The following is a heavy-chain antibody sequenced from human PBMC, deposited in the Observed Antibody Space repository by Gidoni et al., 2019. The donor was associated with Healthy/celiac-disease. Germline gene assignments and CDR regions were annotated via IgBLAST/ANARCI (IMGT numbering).Heavy chain of an antibody. V-gene: IGHV4-39*07. D-gene: IGHD5-12*01. CDR3: ARMLATILGSD. CDR2: IYYSGST. CDR1: GGSISSSSYY. Sequence: QLQLQESGPGLVKPSETLSLTCTVSGGSISSSSYYWGWIRQPPGKGLEWIGSIYYSGSTYYNPSLKSRVTISVDTSKNQFSLKLSSVTAADTAVYYCARMLATILGSDWGQGTLVTVSS. J-gene: IGHJ4*02.